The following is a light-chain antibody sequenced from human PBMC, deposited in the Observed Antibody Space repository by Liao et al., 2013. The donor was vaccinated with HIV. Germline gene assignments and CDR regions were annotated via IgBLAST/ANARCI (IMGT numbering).Light chain of an antibody. V-gene: IGLV3-1*01. J-gene: IGLJ1*01. CDR3: QAWDSSISYV. Sequence: SYDLTQPPSVSVSPGQTASITCSGDNLGDKYACWYQQRPGQSPVLVIYQDTKRPSGIPERFSGSNSGNTATLTISGTQAMDEADYYCQAWDSSISYVFGTGTKVTVL. CDR1: NLGDKY. CDR2: QDT.